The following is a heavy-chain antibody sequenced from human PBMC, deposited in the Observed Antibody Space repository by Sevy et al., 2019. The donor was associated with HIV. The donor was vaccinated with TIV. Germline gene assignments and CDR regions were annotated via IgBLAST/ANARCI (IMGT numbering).Heavy chain of an antibody. CDR1: GFIFSSYA. D-gene: IGHD6-13*01. V-gene: IGHV3-23*01. J-gene: IGHJ4*02. Sequence: GGSLRLSCAASGFIFSSYAMSWVRQAPGKGLEWVSSISNSGGSTYYADSVRCRFTISRDNSKNTLYLQMNSLRAEDTAVYYCTKDRGIIAAGFDYWGQGTLVTVSS. CDR3: TKDRGIIAAGFDY. CDR2: ISNSGGST.